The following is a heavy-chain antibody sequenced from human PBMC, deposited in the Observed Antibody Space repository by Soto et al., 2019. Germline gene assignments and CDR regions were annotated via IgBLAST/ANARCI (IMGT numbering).Heavy chain of an antibody. J-gene: IGHJ6*02. V-gene: IGHV3-30*03. CDR2: ISYDGSNK. CDR3: ARGGGKGDYYYGMDV. Sequence: QVQLVESGGGVVQPGRSLRLSCAASGFTFSSYGMHWVRQAPGKGLEWVAVISYDGSNKYYADSVKGRFTISRDNSKNTLYLQMNSLRAEDTGVYYCARGGGKGDYYYGMDVWGQGTTVTVSS. D-gene: IGHD2-15*01. CDR1: GFTFSSYG.